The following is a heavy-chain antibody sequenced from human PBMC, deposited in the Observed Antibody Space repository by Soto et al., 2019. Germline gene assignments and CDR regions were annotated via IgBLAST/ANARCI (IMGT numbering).Heavy chain of an antibody. V-gene: IGHV4-31*03. Sequence: SETLSLTCTVSGGSISSGDYYWTWIRQHPGKGLEWIGYIYYSGSMYYNPSLKSRVTISVDTSKNQFSLKLNSVTAADTAVYYCARYLGYSYAQDNWFDPWGQGTLVPVSS. CDR2: IYYSGSM. CDR3: ARYLGYSYAQDNWFDP. D-gene: IGHD5-18*01. J-gene: IGHJ5*02. CDR1: GGSISSGDYY.